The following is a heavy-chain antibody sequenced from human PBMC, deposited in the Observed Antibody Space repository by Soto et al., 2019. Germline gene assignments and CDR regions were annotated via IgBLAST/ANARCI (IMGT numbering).Heavy chain of an antibody. CDR2: IWYDGSNK. Sequence: QVQLVESGGGVVQPGRSLRLSCAASGFTFSSYGMHWVRQAPGKGLEWVAGIWYDGSNKYYADSVKGRCTISKDNSKNAQYLQMNSLRAEDTAVYYCARGLAGDYWGQGTLVTVSS. V-gene: IGHV3-33*01. J-gene: IGHJ4*02. CDR1: GFTFSSYG. CDR3: ARGLAGDY. D-gene: IGHD3-10*01.